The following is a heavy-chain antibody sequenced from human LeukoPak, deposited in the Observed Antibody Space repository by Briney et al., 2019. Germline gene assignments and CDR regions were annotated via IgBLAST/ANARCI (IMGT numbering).Heavy chain of an antibody. J-gene: IGHJ4*02. D-gene: IGHD3-22*01. V-gene: IGHV4-30-2*01. CDR1: GGSISSGGYY. CDR2: IYHSGST. Sequence: SQTLSLTCTVSGGSISSGGYYWSWIRQPPGKGLEWIGYIYHSGSTYYNPSLKSRVTISVDRSKNQFSLKLSSVTAADTAVYYCAREYYYDSSASPLGFWGQGTLVTVSS. CDR3: AREYYYDSSASPLGF.